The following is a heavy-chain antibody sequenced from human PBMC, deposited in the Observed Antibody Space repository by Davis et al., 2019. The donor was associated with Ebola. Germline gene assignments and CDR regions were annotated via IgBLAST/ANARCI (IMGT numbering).Heavy chain of an antibody. CDR2: INPDGSFT. CDR3: ARSSYQPDY. CDR1: GFTFSSYW. Sequence: GESLKISCAASGFTFSSYWMHRVRQAPGKGLVWVSRINPDGSFTDYADSVKGRFSISRDSTSNTMYLQMNGLRAEDTAVYYCARSSYQPDYWGQGTLVTVSS. D-gene: IGHD2-2*01. J-gene: IGHJ4*02. V-gene: IGHV3-74*01.